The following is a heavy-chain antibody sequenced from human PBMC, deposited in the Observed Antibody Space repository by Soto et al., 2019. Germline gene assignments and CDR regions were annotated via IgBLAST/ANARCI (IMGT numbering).Heavy chain of an antibody. CDR3: ARSSKGYCSGGSCSTYYYYYMDV. CDR1: GDSVSNNSAA. Sequence: SETLSLTCAISGDSVSNNSAAWNWIRQSPSRGIEWLGRTYYRSKWYNDYAVSVKSRITINPDTSKNQFSLQLNSVTPEDTAVYYCARSSKGYCSGGSCSTYYYYYMDVWGKGTTVTVSS. V-gene: IGHV6-1*01. CDR2: TYYRSKWYN. J-gene: IGHJ6*03. D-gene: IGHD2-15*01.